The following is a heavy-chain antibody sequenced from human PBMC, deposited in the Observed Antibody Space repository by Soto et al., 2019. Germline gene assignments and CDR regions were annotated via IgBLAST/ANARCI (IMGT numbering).Heavy chain of an antibody. D-gene: IGHD3-10*01. Sequence: VASVKVSCKASGYTFTSYGISWVRQAPGQGLEWMGWISAYNGNTNYAQKLQGRVTMTTDTSTSTAYMELRSLRSDDTAVYYCARDGKGEILWFGELLALDYWGQGTLVTVSS. CDR1: GYTFTSYG. CDR2: ISAYNGNT. V-gene: IGHV1-18*01. J-gene: IGHJ4*02. CDR3: ARDGKGEILWFGELLALDY.